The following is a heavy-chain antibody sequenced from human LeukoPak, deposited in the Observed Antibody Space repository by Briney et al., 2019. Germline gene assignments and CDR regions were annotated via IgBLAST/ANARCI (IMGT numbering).Heavy chain of an antibody. CDR1: GGSISSSSYY. D-gene: IGHD6-19*01. Sequence: SETLSLTCTVSGGSISSSSYYWGWIRQPPGKGLEWIGSIYYSGSTYYNPSLKSRVTISVDTSKNQFSLKLSSVTAAGTAVYYCAREGAVAGSLTLDYWGQGTLVTVSS. CDR2: IYYSGST. V-gene: IGHV4-39*07. J-gene: IGHJ4*02. CDR3: AREGAVAGSLTLDY.